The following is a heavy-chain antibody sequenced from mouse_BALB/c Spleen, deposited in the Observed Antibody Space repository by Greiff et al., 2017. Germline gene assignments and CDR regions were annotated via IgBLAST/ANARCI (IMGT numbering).Heavy chain of an antibody. D-gene: IGHD2-4*01. J-gene: IGHJ3*01. Sequence: EVKLMESGGGLVQPGGSLKLSCAASGFDFSRYWMSWVRQAPGKGLEWIGEINPDSSTINYTPSLKDKFIISRDNAKNTLYLQMSKVRSEDTALYYCARPDDYLFAYWGQGTLVTVSA. CDR3: ARPDDYLFAY. CDR2: INPDSSTI. CDR1: GFDFSRYW. V-gene: IGHV4-1*02.